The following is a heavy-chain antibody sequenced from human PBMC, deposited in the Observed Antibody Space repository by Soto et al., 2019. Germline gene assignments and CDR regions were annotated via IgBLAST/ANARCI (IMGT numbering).Heavy chain of an antibody. CDR2: IRSSGYT. V-gene: IGHV4-34*01. CDR1: CGSFSHYF. J-gene: IGHJ5*02. D-gene: IGHD6-13*01. CDR3: AGGIAAAWEVLAH. Sequence: SETLSLTCGVYCGSFSHYFWTWVRQTPERGLEWIGEIRSSGYTDYSPSLKSRLTISIDTSKSQFSLELTSMTAADTAIYYCAGGIAAAWEVLAHWGQGALVTVSS.